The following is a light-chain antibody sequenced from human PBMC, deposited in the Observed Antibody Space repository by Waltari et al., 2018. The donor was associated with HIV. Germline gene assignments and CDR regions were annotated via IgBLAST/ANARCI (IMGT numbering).Light chain of an antibody. CDR1: ALPLKY. CDR3: QSTDSGGTHVV. J-gene: IGLJ2*01. V-gene: IGLV3-25*03. CDR2: KDI. Sequence: SELTLSPSMSVSPGQTGRISRSGDALPLKYRFGYQQKPGQAPVLLTYKDIERPSWGPERFSASSSGTTVILTISGVQAEDEAVYYCQSTDSGGTHVVFGGGTKLTVL.